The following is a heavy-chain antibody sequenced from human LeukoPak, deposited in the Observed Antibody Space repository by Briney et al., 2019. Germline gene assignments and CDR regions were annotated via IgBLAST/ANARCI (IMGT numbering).Heavy chain of an antibody. J-gene: IGHJ4*02. V-gene: IGHV4-34*01. CDR1: GGSFSGYY. CDR2: INHSGST. D-gene: IGHD6-13*01. CDR3: ARQLDSYSSSWYYFDY. Sequence: SETLSLTCAVYGGSFSGYYWSWIRQPPGKGLEWIGEINHSGSTNYNPSLKSRVTISVDTSKNQFSLKLSSVTAADTAVYYCARQLDSYSSSWYYFDYWGQGTLVTVSS.